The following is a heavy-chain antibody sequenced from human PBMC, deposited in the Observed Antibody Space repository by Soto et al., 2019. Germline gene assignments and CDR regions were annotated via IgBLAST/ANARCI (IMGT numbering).Heavy chain of an antibody. D-gene: IGHD6-19*01. CDR1: GGSISSGGYY. J-gene: IGHJ4*02. CDR2: IYYSGST. CDR3: ARYSSGWETRFLDY. V-gene: IGHV4-31*03. Sequence: SETLSLTCTVSGGSISSGGYYWSWIRQHPGKGLEWIGYIYYSGSTYYNPSLKSRATISVDTSKNQFSLKLSLVTAADTAVYYCARYSSGWETRFLDYWGQGTLVTVSS.